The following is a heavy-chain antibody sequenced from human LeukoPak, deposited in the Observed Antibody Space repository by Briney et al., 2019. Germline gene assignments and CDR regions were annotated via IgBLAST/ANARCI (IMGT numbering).Heavy chain of an antibody. D-gene: IGHD3-16*02. CDR2: IYYSGST. CDR3: ARGHYVWGSYRPWYFDL. J-gene: IGHJ2*01. CDR1: GGSISSYY. Sequence: SETLSLTCTVSGGSISSYYWSWIRQPPGKGLEWIGYIYYSGSTNYNPSLKSRVTISVDTSKNQFPLKLSSVTAADTAVYYCARGHYVWGSYRPWYFDLWGRGTLVTVSS. V-gene: IGHV4-59*01.